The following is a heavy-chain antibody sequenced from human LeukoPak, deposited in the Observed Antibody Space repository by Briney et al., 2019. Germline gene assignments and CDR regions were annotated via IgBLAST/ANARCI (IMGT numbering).Heavy chain of an antibody. Sequence: GGSLRLSRAASGLTFINYAMTWVRQAPGKGLEWVSSINSGSAGSTSYADPVRGRSSISRDNSKNTLYLQINNLRAEDTAIYYRVGVRYNYGLSAYWGQGILVIVSS. V-gene: IGHV3-23*01. CDR1: GLTFINYA. CDR3: VGVRYNYGLSAY. J-gene: IGHJ4*02. D-gene: IGHD5-18*01. CDR2: INSGSAGST.